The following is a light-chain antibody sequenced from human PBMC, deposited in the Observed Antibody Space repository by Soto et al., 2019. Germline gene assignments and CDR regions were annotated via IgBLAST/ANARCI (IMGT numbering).Light chain of an antibody. V-gene: IGKV3-15*01. CDR1: QSVSSY. CDR3: QQYHNWPPYT. J-gene: IGKJ2*01. Sequence: IVMTQSTATLSVSPGERATLSCRASQSVSSYLAWYQQKPGQAPRLLIYDASNRATGIPARFTGIGSGTEFTLTISSLQSEDFAVYYCQQYHNWPPYTFGQGTKVDIK. CDR2: DAS.